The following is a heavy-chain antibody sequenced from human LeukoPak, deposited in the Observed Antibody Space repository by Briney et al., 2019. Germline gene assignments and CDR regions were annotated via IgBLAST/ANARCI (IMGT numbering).Heavy chain of an antibody. CDR3: ARDPSDSSGWTLFDY. Sequence: ASVKVSCKASGYTFTGYYMHWVRQAPGPGLEWMGWINPNSGGTNYAQKFQGRVTMTRDTSISTAYMELSRLRSDDTAVYYCARDPSDSSGWTLFDYWGQGTLVTVSS. CDR2: INPNSGGT. CDR1: GYTFTGYY. D-gene: IGHD6-19*01. J-gene: IGHJ4*02. V-gene: IGHV1-2*02.